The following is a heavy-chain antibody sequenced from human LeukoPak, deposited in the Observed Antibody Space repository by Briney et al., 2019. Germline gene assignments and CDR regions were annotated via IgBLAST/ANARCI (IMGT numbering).Heavy chain of an antibody. V-gene: IGHV4-34*01. Sequence: SETLSLTCAVYGGSFSGYYWSWIRQPPGKGLEWIGEINHSGSTNYNPSLKSRVTISVDTSKNQLSLKLSSVTAADTAVYYCSRRYSYGYRGFDYWGQGTLVTVSS. CDR2: INHSGST. CDR1: GGSFSGYY. J-gene: IGHJ4*02. CDR3: SRRYSYGYRGFDY. D-gene: IGHD5-18*01.